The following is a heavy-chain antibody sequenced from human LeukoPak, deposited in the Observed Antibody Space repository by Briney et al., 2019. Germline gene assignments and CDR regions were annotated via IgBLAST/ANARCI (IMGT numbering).Heavy chain of an antibody. J-gene: IGHJ4*02. CDR2: IWYDGSKK. CDR3: ARDSRGATGIDY. Sequence: GRSLRLSCAASGFTFSNYGMHWVRQAPGKGLEWVAVIWYDGSKKYYADSVKGRFTISRENYKNTLYLQMNSLSAEDTAVYYCARDSRGATGIDYWGQGTLVAVSS. D-gene: IGHD5-12*01. CDR1: GFTFSNYG. V-gene: IGHV3-33*01.